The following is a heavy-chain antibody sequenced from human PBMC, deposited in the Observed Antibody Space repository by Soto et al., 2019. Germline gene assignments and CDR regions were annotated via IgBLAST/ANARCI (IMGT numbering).Heavy chain of an antibody. CDR3: AKETHSSGYGSYFDY. D-gene: IGHD3-22*01. J-gene: IGHJ4*02. Sequence: QVQLVESGGGVVQPGRSLRLSCAASGFTFSSYGMHWVRQAPGKGLEWVAVISKDGSTKYDADSVKGRFTISRDNSKNTLYLQMNSLRAEDTAVYYRAKETHSSGYGSYFDYWGQGTLVTVSS. V-gene: IGHV3-30*18. CDR1: GFTFSSYG. CDR2: ISKDGSTK.